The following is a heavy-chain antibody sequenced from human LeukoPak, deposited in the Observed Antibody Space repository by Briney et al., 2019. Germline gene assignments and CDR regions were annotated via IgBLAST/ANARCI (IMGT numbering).Heavy chain of an antibody. CDR3: ARDLLNEGNHLDY. CDR2: TYYSGST. CDR1: GGSISSGDYY. Sequence: SQTLSLTCTVSGGSISSGDYYWSWIRQPPGKGLEWIGYTYYSGSTYYNPSLKSRVTISVDTSKNQFSLKLSSVTAADTAVYYCARDLLNEGNHLDYWGQGTLVTVSS. J-gene: IGHJ4*02. D-gene: IGHD4-23*01. V-gene: IGHV4-30-4*01.